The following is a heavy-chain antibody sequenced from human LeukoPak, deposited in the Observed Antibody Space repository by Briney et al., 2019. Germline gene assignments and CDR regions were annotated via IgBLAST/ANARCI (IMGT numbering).Heavy chain of an antibody. V-gene: IGHV3-49*04. CDR1: GFTFGEYG. J-gene: IGHJ4*02. CDR2: IRSKGHGGTT. D-gene: IGHD3-22*01. Sequence: GGSLRLSCTASGFTFGEYGMSWVRQAPGKGLEWIGFIRSKGHGGTTEYAASVKGRFTISRDDSKSIAYLQLNSLKTENTAVYYCTLTMIVVARSHFDYWGQGTLVTVSS. CDR3: TLTMIVVARSHFDY.